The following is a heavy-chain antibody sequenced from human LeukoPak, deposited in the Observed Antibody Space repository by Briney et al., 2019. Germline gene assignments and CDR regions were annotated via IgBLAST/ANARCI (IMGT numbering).Heavy chain of an antibody. V-gene: IGHV4-59*01. D-gene: IGHD3-22*01. Sequence: SETLSLTCTVSGGFISSYYWSWIRQPPGKGLEWIGYIYYSGSTNYNPSLKSRVTISVDTSKNQFSLKLRSVTAADTAVYYCARDRYYDSYQNYYYYMDVWGKGTTVTISS. CDR2: IYYSGST. J-gene: IGHJ6*03. CDR3: ARDRYYDSYQNYYYYMDV. CDR1: GGFISSYY.